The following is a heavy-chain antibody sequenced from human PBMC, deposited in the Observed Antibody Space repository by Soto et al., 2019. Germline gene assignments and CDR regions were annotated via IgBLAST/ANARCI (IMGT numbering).Heavy chain of an antibody. CDR2: MNSDGSST. Sequence: LRLSCAASGFTFGNSWMHWVRQAPGKGLEWVSRMNSDGSSTNYADSVKGRFTVSRDNAKDTLYLQMNSLRAEDTAVYYCATAEVDYWGPGTLVTV. CDR3: ATAEVDY. V-gene: IGHV3-74*01. J-gene: IGHJ4*02. CDR1: GFTFGNSW.